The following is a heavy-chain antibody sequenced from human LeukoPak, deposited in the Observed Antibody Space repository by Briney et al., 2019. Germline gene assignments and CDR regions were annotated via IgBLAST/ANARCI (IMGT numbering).Heavy chain of an antibody. V-gene: IGHV4-4*07. J-gene: IGHJ4*02. Sequence: SETLSLTCTVSGASIRHYYWSWIRQPPGKGLEWIGRIVPSGSTDYNPSLKSRVTMSVDTSKSQFSLKLNSVTAADTAVYYCAKEGAAPGPDFDDWGQGTLVIVSS. CDR3: AKEGAAPGPDFDD. CDR2: IVPSGST. CDR1: GASIRHYY. D-gene: IGHD6-13*01.